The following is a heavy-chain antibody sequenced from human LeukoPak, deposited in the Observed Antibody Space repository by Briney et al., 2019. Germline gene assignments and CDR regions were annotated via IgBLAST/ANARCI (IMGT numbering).Heavy chain of an antibody. CDR2: LYNSGST. Sequence: SETLSLTCTVSGGSFTTSSHYWGWIRQPPGKGLEWIGSLYNSGSTYYNPSLQSRVTISVETSKNQISLKLTSVTTADTAVYYCTRLTWTDADDFWGQGTLVSVSS. J-gene: IGHJ4*02. CDR3: TRLTWTDADDF. D-gene: IGHD3/OR15-3a*01. V-gene: IGHV4-39*01. CDR1: GGSFTTSSHY.